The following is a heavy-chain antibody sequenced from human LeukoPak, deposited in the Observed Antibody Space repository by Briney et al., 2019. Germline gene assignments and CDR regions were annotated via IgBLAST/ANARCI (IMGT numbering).Heavy chain of an antibody. CDR1: GFTFSSYA. V-gene: IGHV3-23*01. CDR3: AKVRYDSSGYQSPYFGY. CDR2: ISGSGGST. D-gene: IGHD3-22*01. J-gene: IGHJ4*02. Sequence: GGSLRLSCAASGFTFSSYAMSWVRQAPGKGLEWVSGISGSGGSTYYADSVKGRFTISRDNSKNTLYLQMNSLRAEDTAVYYCAKVRYDSSGYQSPYFGYWGQGTLVTVSS.